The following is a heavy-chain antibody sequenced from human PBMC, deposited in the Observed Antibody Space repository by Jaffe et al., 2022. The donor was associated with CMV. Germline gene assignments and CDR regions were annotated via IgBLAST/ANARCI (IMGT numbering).Heavy chain of an antibody. CDR2: IRWNSAKI. D-gene: IGHD2-15*01. V-gene: IGHV3-9*01. Sequence: EVQLVESGGGLVQPGRSLRISCAASGFKFDDFAMHWVRQAPGKGLEWVSGIRWNSAKIDYADSVKGRFTISRDNARNYLYLEMNSLRPEDTALYYCAKDASGGWTDWYFDLWGRGTLVTVSS. CDR3: AKDASGGWTDWYFDL. J-gene: IGHJ2*01. CDR1: GFKFDDFA.